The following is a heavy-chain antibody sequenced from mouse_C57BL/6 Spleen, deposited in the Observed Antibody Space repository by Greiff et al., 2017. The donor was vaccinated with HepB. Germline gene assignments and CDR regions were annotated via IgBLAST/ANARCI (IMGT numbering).Heavy chain of an antibody. Sequence: EVQLQESGGGLVQPGGSLKLSCAASGFTFSDYGMAWVRQAPRKGPEWVAFISNLAYSIYYADTVTGRFTISRENAKNTLYLEMSSLRSEDTAMYYCARPITTVVATDWYFDVWGTGTTVTVSS. CDR1: GFTFSDYG. CDR2: ISNLAYSI. D-gene: IGHD1-1*01. V-gene: IGHV5-15*01. J-gene: IGHJ1*03. CDR3: ARPITTVVATDWYFDV.